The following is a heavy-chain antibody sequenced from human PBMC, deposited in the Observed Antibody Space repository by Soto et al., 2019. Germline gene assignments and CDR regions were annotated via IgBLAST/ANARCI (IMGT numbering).Heavy chain of an antibody. D-gene: IGHD6-19*01. CDR1: GFTFGDYA. V-gene: IGHV3-49*04. CDR2: IRSKAYGGTT. CDR3: TVGGQWLKQDY. Sequence: GGSLRLSCTASGFTFGDYAVSWVRQAPGKGLEWVGFIRSKAYGGTTEYAASVKGRFTISRDDSKSIAYLQMNSLKTEDKSVYYCTVGGQWLKQDYWGQGTLVTVSS. J-gene: IGHJ4*02.